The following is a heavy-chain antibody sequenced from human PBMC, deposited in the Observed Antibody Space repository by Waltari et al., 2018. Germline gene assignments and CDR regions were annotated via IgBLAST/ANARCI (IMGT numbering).Heavy chain of an antibody. V-gene: IGHV3-74*01. CDR3: AREENYDYAMDV. CDR2: INGDGSRT. Sequence: EVQLVDSGGGSVQPGGSLRLSCAASGFLFSSYWMHWVRQGPGEGLVCVSRINGDGSRTTYADSVQGRFTTTRDNAKNTLYLEMNSLRTEDTGVYYCAREENYDYAMDVWGQGTTVTVSS. J-gene: IGHJ6*02. CDR1: GFLFSSYW.